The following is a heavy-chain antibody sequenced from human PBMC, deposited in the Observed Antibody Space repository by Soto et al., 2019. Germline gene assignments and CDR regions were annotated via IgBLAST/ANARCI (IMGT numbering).Heavy chain of an antibody. CDR2: ISRSSRYI. D-gene: IGHD3-22*01. J-gene: IGHJ4*02. Sequence: GGSLGLAWAASGFTLSSERQNWVRQAPGKGLEWVASISRSSRYIDYADSVKGRFTISSDNAKNSLYLQMTSLRAEATAVYYSARDRRVPCSYDGSGFSWPFANWGRGALVNVSS. CDR1: GFTLSSER. CDR3: ARDRRVPCSYDGSGFSWPFAN. V-gene: IGHV3-21*01.